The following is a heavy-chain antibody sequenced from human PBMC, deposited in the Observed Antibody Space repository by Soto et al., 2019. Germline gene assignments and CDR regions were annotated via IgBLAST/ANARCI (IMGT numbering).Heavy chain of an antibody. CDR1: GFTFTRYS. Sequence: GVSLRLSCAASGFTFTRYSMNWVRQAPGKGLEWVSSISSTTNYIYYADSMKGRFTVSRDNAKNSVYLEMNSLSAEDTAVYYCARESEDLTSNFDYWGKGTLVTVSS. CDR2: ISSTTNYI. J-gene: IGHJ4*02. CDR3: ARESEDLTSNFDY. V-gene: IGHV3-21*01.